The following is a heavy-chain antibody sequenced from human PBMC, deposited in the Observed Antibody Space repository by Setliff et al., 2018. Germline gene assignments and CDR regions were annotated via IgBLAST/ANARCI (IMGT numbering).Heavy chain of an antibody. D-gene: IGHD2-21*01. J-gene: IGHJ4*02. Sequence: ASVKVSCKVSGYTLTELSRHWVRQAPGQGLEWMGWISVYNGKTKYAQKFQGRVTMTTDTSTRTAYMEVTSLRSDDTAVYYCATEKFPGDWGDYWGQGTLVTVSS. CDR1: GYTLTELS. CDR3: ATEKFPGDWGDY. V-gene: IGHV1-18*01. CDR2: ISVYNGKT.